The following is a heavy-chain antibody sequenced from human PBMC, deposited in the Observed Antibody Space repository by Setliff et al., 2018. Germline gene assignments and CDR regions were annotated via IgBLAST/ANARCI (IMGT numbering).Heavy chain of an antibody. Sequence: GGSLRLSCAPSGFTSDVCTMSCVRQAPGKGLVWVSRINSDGSSTSYADSVKGRFTISRDNAKNTLYLQMNSLRAEDTAVYYCARDQVDTAMVGPIDAFDIWGQGTMVTISS. V-gene: IGHV3-74*01. J-gene: IGHJ3*02. CDR1: GFTSDVCT. CDR2: INSDGSST. D-gene: IGHD5-18*01. CDR3: ARDQVDTAMVGPIDAFDI.